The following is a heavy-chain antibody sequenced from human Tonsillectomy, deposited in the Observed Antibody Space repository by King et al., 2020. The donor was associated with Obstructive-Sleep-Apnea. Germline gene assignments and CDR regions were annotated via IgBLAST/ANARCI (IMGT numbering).Heavy chain of an antibody. Sequence: QITLKESGPTLVKPTQTLTLTCTFSGFSLSTSGGGVGWIRQPPGKALEWLALIYWDDYKRYSPSLKSRLTITKDTSKNQVVLTMNNVDPVDTATHYCAHRRGGFGGKVPWNNWFDPWGQGTLVTVSS. CDR1: GFSLSTSGGG. D-gene: IGHD3-10*01. CDR2: IYWDDYK. V-gene: IGHV2-5*02. J-gene: IGHJ5*02. CDR3: AHRRGGFGGKVPWNNWFDP.